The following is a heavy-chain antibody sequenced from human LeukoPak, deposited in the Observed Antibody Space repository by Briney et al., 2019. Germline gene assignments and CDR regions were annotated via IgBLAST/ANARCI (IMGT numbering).Heavy chain of an antibody. V-gene: IGHV4-39*01. CDR1: GGSISSSSYY. CDR3: ARVLSSSWYNWFGP. CDR2: IYYSGST. Sequence: SETLSLTCTVSGGSISSSSYYWGWIRQPPGKGLEWIGSIYYSGSTYYNPSLKSRVTISVDTSKNQFSLKLSSVTAADTAVYYCARVLSSSWYNWFGPWGQGTLVTVSS. D-gene: IGHD6-13*01. J-gene: IGHJ5*02.